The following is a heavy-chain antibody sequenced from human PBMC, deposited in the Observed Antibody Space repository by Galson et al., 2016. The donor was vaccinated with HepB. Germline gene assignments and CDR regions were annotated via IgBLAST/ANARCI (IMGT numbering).Heavy chain of an antibody. Sequence: SLRLSCAASGFTFSDYYLSWIRQAPGKGLEWVSHISASGTATYNADSVKGRFTISRDNARSSLYLQMDGLRAEDTVVYFCARAGYCSPTSCQFYYYGVDVWGQGTTVTVSS. CDR1: GFTFSDYY. V-gene: IGHV3-11*01. J-gene: IGHJ6*02. CDR2: ISASGTAT. CDR3: ARAGYCSPTSCQFYYYGVDV. D-gene: IGHD2-2*01.